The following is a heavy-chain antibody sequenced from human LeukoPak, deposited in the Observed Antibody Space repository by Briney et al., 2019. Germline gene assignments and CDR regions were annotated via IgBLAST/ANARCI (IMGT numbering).Heavy chain of an antibody. CDR1: GFTFSSYA. CDR3: AAAPGPLYDFWSGEDYFDY. Sequence: GGSLRLSCAASGFTFSSYAMSWVRQAPGKGLEWVSAISGSGGSTYYADSVKGRFTISRDNSKNTLYLQMNSLGAEDTAVYYCAAAPGPLYDFWSGEDYFDYWGQGTLVTVSS. V-gene: IGHV3-23*01. J-gene: IGHJ4*02. D-gene: IGHD3-3*01. CDR2: ISGSGGST.